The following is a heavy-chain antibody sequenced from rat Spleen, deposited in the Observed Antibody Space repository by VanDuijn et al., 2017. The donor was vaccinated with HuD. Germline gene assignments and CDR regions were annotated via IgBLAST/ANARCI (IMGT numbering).Heavy chain of an antibody. CDR2: ISYGDSSGHSGT. J-gene: IGHJ2*01. D-gene: IGHD1-9*01. CDR3: ARRHYGYTDYFDY. Sequence: EVQLVESGGGLVQPGRSLKLSCAASGFTFSDYYMAWVRQAPTTGLEWVATISYGDSSGHSGTYYRDSVRGRFTISRDDVKSTLSLQMDSLRSEDTATYYWARRHYGYTDYFDYWGQGVMVTVSS. V-gene: IGHV5-7*01. CDR1: GFTFSDYY.